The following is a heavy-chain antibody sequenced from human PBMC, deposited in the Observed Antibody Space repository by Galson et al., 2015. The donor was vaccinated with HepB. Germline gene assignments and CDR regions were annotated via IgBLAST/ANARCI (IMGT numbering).Heavy chain of an antibody. J-gene: IGHJ6*02. CDR3: AREIGNPYPKAWDIVVVPYYYYGMDV. CDR2: ISSSSSYI. D-gene: IGHD2-2*01. Sequence: SLRLSCAASGFTFSSYSMNWVRQAPGKGLEWVSSISSSSSYIYYADSVKGRFTISRDNAKNSLYLQMNSLRAEDTAVYYCAREIGNPYPKAWDIVVVPYYYYGMDVWGQGTTVTVSS. V-gene: IGHV3-21*04. CDR1: GFTFSSYS.